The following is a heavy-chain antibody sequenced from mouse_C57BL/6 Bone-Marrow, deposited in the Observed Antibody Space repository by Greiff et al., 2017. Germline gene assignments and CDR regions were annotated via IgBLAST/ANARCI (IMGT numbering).Heavy chain of an antibody. J-gene: IGHJ3*01. Sequence: EVQLVESGGGLVKPGGSLKLSCAASGFTFSSYAMSWVRQTPEKRLEWVATISDGGSYTYYPDNVKGRFTISRDTAKNNLYLQMSHLKSEDTAMYYCARDDYDAWFAYWGQGTLVTVAA. CDR3: ARDDYDAWFAY. D-gene: IGHD2-4*01. CDR1: GFTFSSYA. CDR2: ISDGGSYT. V-gene: IGHV5-4*01.